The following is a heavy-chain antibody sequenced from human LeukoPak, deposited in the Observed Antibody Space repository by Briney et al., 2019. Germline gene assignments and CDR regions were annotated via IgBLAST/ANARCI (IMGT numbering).Heavy chain of an antibody. CDR2: INHSGST. CDR3: ARELPYGSGSYGY. D-gene: IGHD3-10*01. CDR1: VGSFSGYY. J-gene: IGHJ4*02. Sequence: PSETLSLTRAVYVGSFSGYYWSWIREPPGKGREWIGEINHSGSTNYNPSLKSRVTISVDTSKNQFSLKLSSVTAADTAVYYCARELPYGSGSYGYWGQGTLVTVSS. V-gene: IGHV4-34*01.